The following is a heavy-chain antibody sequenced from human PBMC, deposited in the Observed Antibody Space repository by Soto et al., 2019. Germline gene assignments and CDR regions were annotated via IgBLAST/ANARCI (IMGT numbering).Heavy chain of an antibody. CDR3: ARSGPLSAAAGRSEYYYYGMDV. Sequence: SVKVSCKASGGTFSSYAISWVRQAPGQGLEWMGGIIPIFGTANYAQKFQGRVTITADESTSTAYMELSSLRSEDTAVYYCARSGPLSAAAGRSEYYYYGMDVWGQGTTVTVSS. CDR1: GGTFSSYA. J-gene: IGHJ6*02. V-gene: IGHV1-69*13. D-gene: IGHD6-13*01. CDR2: IIPIFGTA.